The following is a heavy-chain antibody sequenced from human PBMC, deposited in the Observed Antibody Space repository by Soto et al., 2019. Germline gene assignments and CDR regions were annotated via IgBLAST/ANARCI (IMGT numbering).Heavy chain of an antibody. CDR1: GGSISSGNSYS. J-gene: IGHJ5*02. CDR3: ARAVAPYLGTWFDL. D-gene: IGHD3-16*01. Sequence: QLQLQESGSGLVKPSQTLSLTCAVSGGSISSGNSYSWSWIRQPPGKGLEWIGSISHTGSTSYNPSLKGRVTMSVDKSENQFSLKLSSVTASYMDEYYRARAVAPYLGTWFDLSGQGTRVIVSS. CDR2: ISHTGST. V-gene: IGHV4-30-2*01.